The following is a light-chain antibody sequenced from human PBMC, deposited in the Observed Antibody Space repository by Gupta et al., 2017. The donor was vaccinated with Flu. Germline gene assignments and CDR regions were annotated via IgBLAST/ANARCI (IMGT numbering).Light chain of an antibody. CDR2: EAS. V-gene: IGKV3D-20*01. J-gene: IGKJ1*01. CDR1: GGGGCY. Sequence: RATITWGRSGGGGCYLDWYQQKTGQAPKLLIYEASSRASGVPARFSGSGSGTDFTLTINRLEPEDFAAYYCQQCGSNPRTFGQGTKVEIK. CDR3: QQCGSNPRT.